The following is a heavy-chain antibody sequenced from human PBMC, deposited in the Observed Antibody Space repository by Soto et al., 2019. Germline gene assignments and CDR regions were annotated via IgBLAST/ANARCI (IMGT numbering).Heavy chain of an antibody. CDR1: GYTFTRYG. CDR2: ISGYDGRT. Sequence: QVHLVQSGAEVKKPGASVKVSCKTSGYTFTRYGISWVRQAPGQGLEWMGWISGYDGRTNFAQKVQDRVTXTSAXAXCTVYMELRSLSSDDTAVYYCAREGDVPYYYSGMDVWGQGTTVTVSS. D-gene: IGHD2-21*02. V-gene: IGHV1-18*01. CDR3: AREGDVPYYYSGMDV. J-gene: IGHJ6*02.